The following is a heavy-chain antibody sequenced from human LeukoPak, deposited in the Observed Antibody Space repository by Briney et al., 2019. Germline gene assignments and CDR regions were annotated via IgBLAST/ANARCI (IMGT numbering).Heavy chain of an antibody. V-gene: IGHV3-48*01. CDR2: ISSSSSTI. D-gene: IGHD6-19*01. J-gene: IGHJ4*02. Sequence: GGSLRLSCAASEFTFCSYSMNWVRQAPGKGLGWVSYISSSSSTIYYADSVKGRFTISRDNSKNTLYLQMNSLRAEDTAVYYCAKRDTSGWPPVGLGYWGQGTLVTVSS. CDR3: AKRDTSGWPPVGLGY. CDR1: EFTFCSYS.